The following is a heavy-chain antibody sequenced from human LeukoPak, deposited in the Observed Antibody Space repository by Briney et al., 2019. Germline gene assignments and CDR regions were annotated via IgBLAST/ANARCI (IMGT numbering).Heavy chain of an antibody. Sequence: GGSLRLPRAASGFTFSSYGMHWVRQAPGKGLEWVAVIWYDGSNKYYADSVKGRFTISRDNSKDTLYLQMNTLRAEDTAVYYCARGQWLGTKYYFHHWGQGTLVTVSS. D-gene: IGHD6-19*01. J-gene: IGHJ4*02. V-gene: IGHV3-33*01. CDR2: IWYDGSNK. CDR1: GFTFSSYG. CDR3: ARGQWLGTKYYFHH.